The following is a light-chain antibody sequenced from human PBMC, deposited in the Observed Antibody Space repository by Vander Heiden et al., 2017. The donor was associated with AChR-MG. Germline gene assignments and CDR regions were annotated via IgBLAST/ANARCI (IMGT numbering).Light chain of an antibody. V-gene: IGKV2-29*02. CDR3: MEGKHLKT. Sequence: DIVMTQTLLSLSVTPGQPASISCKSSQSLLHSDGKTYLFWYLQKPGQSTQLIIYEGSSRFYGVPDRFSGSGSGRDFTPKSSRVEVEDVGVYYCMEGKHLKTFGQGTKVEIK. J-gene: IGKJ1*01. CDR2: EGS. CDR1: QSLLHSDGKTY.